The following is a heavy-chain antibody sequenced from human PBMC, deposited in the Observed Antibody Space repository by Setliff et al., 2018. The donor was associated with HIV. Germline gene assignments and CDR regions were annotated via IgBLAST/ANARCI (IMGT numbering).Heavy chain of an antibody. J-gene: IGHJ4*02. V-gene: IGHV4-39*01. D-gene: IGHD6-19*01. CDR2: IYHSGNT. CDR1: GGPITSNTYF. Sequence: SETLSLTCSVSGGPITSNTYFWDWIRQAPGKGLEWIGSIYHSGNTYYNPSLKSRVSISVDTSKRQFSLKLTSVTAGDSALYYCARRRGQKATGWYYFNFWGQGALVTVSS. CDR3: ARRRGQKATGWYYFNF.